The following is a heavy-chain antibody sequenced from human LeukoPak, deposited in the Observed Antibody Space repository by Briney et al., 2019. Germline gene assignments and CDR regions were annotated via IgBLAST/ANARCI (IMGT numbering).Heavy chain of an antibody. D-gene: IGHD6-6*01. V-gene: IGHV1-2*02. CDR1: GYIFTGYY. J-gene: IGHJ4*02. CDR2: INPNTGGT. Sequence: ASVKVSCKASGYIFTGYYMHWVRQAPGQGLEWMGWINPNTGGTSYAQKFQGRVTMTRDTSISTAYMELNRLRSDDTAVYYCARDLGHSSSGYWGQGTLVTVSS. CDR3: ARDLGHSSSGY.